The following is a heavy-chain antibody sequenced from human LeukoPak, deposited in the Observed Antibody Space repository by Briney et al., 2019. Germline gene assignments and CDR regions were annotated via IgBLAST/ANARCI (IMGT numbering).Heavy chain of an antibody. CDR1: GYTFTGYY. D-gene: IGHD2-15*01. Sequence: GASVKVSCKASGYTFTGYYMHWVRQAPGQGLEWVGWINPNSGGTNYAQKFQGWVTVTRDTSISTAYMELSRLRSDDTAVDYCSRESYCSGGSCYSGWFDPWGQGTLVTVSS. CDR2: INPNSGGT. CDR3: SRESYCSGGSCYSGWFDP. V-gene: IGHV1-2*04. J-gene: IGHJ5*02.